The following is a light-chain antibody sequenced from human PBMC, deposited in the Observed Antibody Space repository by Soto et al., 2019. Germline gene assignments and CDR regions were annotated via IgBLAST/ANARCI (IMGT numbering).Light chain of an antibody. CDR1: SSDVGGYNY. CDR3: SSYTSSSTPDV. CDR2: EVS. Sequence: QSALTQPPSASGSPGQSVAISCTGTSSDVGGYNYVSWYQQHPGKAPKLMIYEVSNRPSGVSNRFSGSKSGNTASLTISGLQAEDEADYYCSSYTSSSTPDVFGTGTKVTVL. V-gene: IGLV2-14*01. J-gene: IGLJ1*01.